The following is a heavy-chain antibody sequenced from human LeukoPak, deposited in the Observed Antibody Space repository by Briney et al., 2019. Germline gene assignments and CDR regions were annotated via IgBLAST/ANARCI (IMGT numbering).Heavy chain of an antibody. J-gene: IGHJ6*03. CDR1: GGSLRGHY. Sequence: SETLSLTCGVYGGSLRGHYWSWIRQPPGKGLEWVGEINHSGSTNYNPSFLGRVTISVDTSKNQFFLKLNSVTAADTAVYYCAIESDPITRYFYYYMYVWARGTTVTVS. V-gene: IGHV4-34*01. CDR3: AIESDPITRYFYYYMYV. CDR2: INHSGST.